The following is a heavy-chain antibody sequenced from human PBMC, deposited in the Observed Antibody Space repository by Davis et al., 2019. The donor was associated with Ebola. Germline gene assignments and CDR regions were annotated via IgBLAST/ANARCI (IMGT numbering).Heavy chain of an antibody. J-gene: IGHJ6*03. CDR1: GYTFTSYD. V-gene: IGHV1-8*03. Sequence: ASVKVSRKASGYTFTSYDINWVRQATGQGLEWMGWMNPNSGKTGYAQKFQGKVTITRNTSISTAYMELSSLRSEDTAVYYCARAGGSSSRQYYYYYYMDVWGKGTTVTVSS. D-gene: IGHD6-6*01. CDR2: MNPNSGKT. CDR3: ARAGGSSSRQYYYYYYMDV.